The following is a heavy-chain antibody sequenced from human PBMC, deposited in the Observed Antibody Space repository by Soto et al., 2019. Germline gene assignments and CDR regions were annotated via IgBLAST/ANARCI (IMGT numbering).Heavy chain of an antibody. CDR3: ARVGGPTASGGWFDP. CDR2: IIPILGIA. J-gene: IGHJ5*02. CDR1: GGTFSSYT. Sequence: QVQLVQSGAEVKKPGSSVKVSCKASGGTFSSYTISWVRQAPGQGLEWMGRIIPILGIANYAQKFQGRVTIXEDKAXXTAYMELSSLRSEDTAVYYCARVGGPTASGGWFDPWGQGTLVTVSS. V-gene: IGHV1-69*02. D-gene: IGHD3-16*01.